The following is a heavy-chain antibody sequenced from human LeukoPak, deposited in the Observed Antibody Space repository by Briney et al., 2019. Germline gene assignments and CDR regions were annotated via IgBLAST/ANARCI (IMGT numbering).Heavy chain of an antibody. Sequence: PGGTLRPSCAASGFTFSSYGMSWVRQAPGKGLEWVSAISGSGGSTYYADSVKGRFTISRDNSKNTLYLQMNSLRAEDTAVYYCAIRWDWFDPWGQGTLVTVSS. CDR2: ISGSGGST. J-gene: IGHJ5*02. CDR1: GFTFSSYG. CDR3: AIRWDWFDP. D-gene: IGHD1-26*01. V-gene: IGHV3-23*01.